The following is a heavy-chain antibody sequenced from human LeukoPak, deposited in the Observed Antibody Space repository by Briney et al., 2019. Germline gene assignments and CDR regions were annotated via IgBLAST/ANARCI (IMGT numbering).Heavy chain of an antibody. D-gene: IGHD6-6*01. CDR3: ARAVYSNSYHFDY. J-gene: IGHJ4*02. CDR2: VYYSGRT. CDR1: GGSISSGDYY. V-gene: IGHV4-30-4*08. Sequence: SQTLSLTCTVSGGSISSGDYYWSWIRQPPGKGLEWIGHVYYSGRTYYNPSLKSRLTVSVDTSKNQFSLKLSSVTAADTAVYYRARAVYSNSYHFDYWGQGTLLTVSS.